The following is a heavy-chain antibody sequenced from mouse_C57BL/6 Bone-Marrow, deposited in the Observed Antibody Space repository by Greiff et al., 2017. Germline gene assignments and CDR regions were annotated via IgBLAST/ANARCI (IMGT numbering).Heavy chain of an antibody. CDR2: IDPNSGGT. CDR1: GYTFTSYW. J-gene: IGHJ3*01. Sequence: QVQLKQPGAELVKPGASVTLSCKASGYTFTSYWMHWVKQRPGRGLEWIGRIDPNSGGTKYNEKFKSKATLTVDKPSSTAYMQLSSLTSEDSAVYYCARQGGYDYDGASWFAYWGQGTLVTVSA. D-gene: IGHD2-4*01. CDR3: ARQGGYDYDGASWFAY. V-gene: IGHV1-72*01.